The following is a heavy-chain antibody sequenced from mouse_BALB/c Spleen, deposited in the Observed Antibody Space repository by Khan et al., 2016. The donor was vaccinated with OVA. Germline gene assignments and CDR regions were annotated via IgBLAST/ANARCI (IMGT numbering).Heavy chain of an antibody. V-gene: IGHV5-9-3*01. CDR3: ARHNYGPFAY. CDR2: ISSGGDYT. J-gene: IGHJ3*01. Sequence: EVELVESGGGLVKPGGPLKLSCAASGFTFSTYAMSWVRQTPEKRLEWVATISSGGDYTYYPDSVKGRFTISRDNTKNTLYLQMRSLRSADTAMYYCARHNYGPFAYWGQGTLVTVSA. D-gene: IGHD1-1*01. CDR1: GFTFSTYA.